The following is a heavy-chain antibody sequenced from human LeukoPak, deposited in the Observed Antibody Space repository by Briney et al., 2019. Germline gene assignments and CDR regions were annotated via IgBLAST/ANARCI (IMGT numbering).Heavy chain of an antibody. CDR2: ISSSGSTI. J-gene: IGHJ4*02. CDR3: ARDGNYLVGGDY. V-gene: IGHV3-48*03. D-gene: IGHD2/OR15-2a*01. CDR1: GFTFSSYE. Sequence: PGGSLRLSCAASGFTFSSYEMNWVRQAPGKGLEWVSYISSSGSTIYYADSVKGRFTISRDNAKNSLYLQMNSLRAEDTAVYYCARDGNYLVGGDYWGQGTLVTVSS.